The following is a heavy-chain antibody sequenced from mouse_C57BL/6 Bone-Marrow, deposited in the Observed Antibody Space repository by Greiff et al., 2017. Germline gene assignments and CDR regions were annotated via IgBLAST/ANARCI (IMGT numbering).Heavy chain of an antibody. D-gene: IGHD1-1*01. V-gene: IGHV10-1*01. CDR1: GFSFNTYA. CDR3: VRHDYGRTYYAMDY. Sequence: EVQVVESGGGLVQPKGSLKLSCAASGFSFNTYAMNWVRQAPGKGLEWVARIRSKSNNYATYYADSVKDRFTISRDDSESMLYLQMNNLKTEDTAMYYCVRHDYGRTYYAMDYWGQGTSVTVSS. J-gene: IGHJ4*01. CDR2: IRSKSNNYAT.